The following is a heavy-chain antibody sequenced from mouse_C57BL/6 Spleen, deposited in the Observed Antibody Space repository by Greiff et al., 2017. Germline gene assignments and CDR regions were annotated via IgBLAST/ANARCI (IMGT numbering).Heavy chain of an antibody. Sequence: VQLQQSGAELVRPGTSVKVSCKASGYAFTNYLIEWVKQRPGQGLEWIGVINPGSGGTNYNEKFKGKATLTADKSSSTAYMQLSSLTSEDSAVYCCARGGTTAVEGGYFDVWGTGTTVTVSS. V-gene: IGHV1-54*01. D-gene: IGHD1-1*01. CDR1: GYAFTNYL. J-gene: IGHJ1*03. CDR3: ARGGTTAVEGGYFDV. CDR2: INPGSGGT.